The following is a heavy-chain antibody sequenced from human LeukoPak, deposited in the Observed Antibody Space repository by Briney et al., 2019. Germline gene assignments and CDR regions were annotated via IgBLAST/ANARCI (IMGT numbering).Heavy chain of an antibody. CDR1: GGSISSYY. CDR3: ARRGKLEPLNWFDP. J-gene: IGHJ5*02. Sequence: KPSETLSLTCTVSGGSISSYYWGWIRQPPGKGLEWIGSIYYSGGTYYNPSLKSRVTISVDTSKNQFSLKLSSVTAADTAVYYCARRGKLEPLNWFDPWGQGTLVTVSS. CDR2: IYYSGGT. D-gene: IGHD1-1*01. V-gene: IGHV4-39*01.